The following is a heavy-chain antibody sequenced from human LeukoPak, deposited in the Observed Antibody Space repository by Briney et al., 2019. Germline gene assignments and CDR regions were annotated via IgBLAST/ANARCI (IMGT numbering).Heavy chain of an antibody. J-gene: IGHJ3*01. CDR3: ARGMAAVTAFDL. CDR2: AAWDDDK. D-gene: IGHD5-24*01. V-gene: IGHV2-70*04. CDR1: GFSLSTTGSR. Sequence: SGPTLVNPTQTLTLTCTFSGFSLSTTGSRVSWIRQILGKALEWLACAAWDDDKFYSTSLKARLTISKDTSRNQVVLRMTNMDPVDTATYYCARGMAAVTAFDLWGQGTMVTVSS.